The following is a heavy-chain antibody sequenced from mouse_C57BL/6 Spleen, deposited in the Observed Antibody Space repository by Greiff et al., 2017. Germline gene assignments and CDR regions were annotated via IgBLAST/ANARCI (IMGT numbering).Heavy chain of an antibody. CDR3: ARPYCGNYGCFDY. V-gene: IGHV2-2*01. Sequence: QVQLKQSGPGLVQPSQCLSISCTASGFSLTSYGVHWVSQSPGKGLEWLGVIWSGGSTDYYAAFISRLGISKDNSKSQVFFKMNSLQADDTAIYYCARPYCGNYGCFDYWGQGTTLTVSS. CDR2: IWSGGST. D-gene: IGHD2-10*01. J-gene: IGHJ2*01. CDR1: GFSLTSYG.